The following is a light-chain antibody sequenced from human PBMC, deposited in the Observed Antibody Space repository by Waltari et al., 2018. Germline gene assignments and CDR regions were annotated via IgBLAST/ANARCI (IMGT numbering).Light chain of an antibody. Sequence: DIQMTQSPSSLSASVGDTVTITCRASQSISILLAWYQQKPGKAPKFLIYRASTLQSGVPSRFSGRGSGTDFTLTISSLQPEDFATYYCLQSSSSPRKFGQGTKVEIK. V-gene: IGKV1D-16*01. J-gene: IGKJ1*01. CDR3: LQSSSSPRK. CDR2: RAS. CDR1: QSISIL.